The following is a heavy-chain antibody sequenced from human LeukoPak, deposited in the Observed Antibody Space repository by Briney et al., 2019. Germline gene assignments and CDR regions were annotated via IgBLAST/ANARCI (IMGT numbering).Heavy chain of an antibody. J-gene: IGHJ4*02. CDR1: GFTLSSYA. CDR3: AEMTTVFYFDY. V-gene: IGHV3-23*01. D-gene: IGHD4-17*01. CDR2: ISGSGGST. Sequence: GGSLRLSCAASGFTLSSYAMSWVRQAPGKGLEWVSAISGSGGSTYYADSVKGRFTISRDNSKNTLYLQMNSLRAEDTAVYYCAEMTTVFYFDYWGQGTLVTVSS.